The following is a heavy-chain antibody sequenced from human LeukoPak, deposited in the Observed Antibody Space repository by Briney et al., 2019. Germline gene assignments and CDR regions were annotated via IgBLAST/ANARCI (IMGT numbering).Heavy chain of an antibody. CDR1: GYTFISYY. J-gene: IGHJ6*03. D-gene: IGHD6-6*01. V-gene: IGHV1-46*01. Sequence: ASVKVSCKASGYTFISYYMHWVRQAPGQGLEWMGIINPSGGSTSYAQKFQGRVTMTRDTSTSTVYMELSSLRSEDTAVYYCARAPYSSSSGYYMDVWGKGTTVTVSS. CDR3: ARAPYSSSSGYYMDV. CDR2: INPSGGST.